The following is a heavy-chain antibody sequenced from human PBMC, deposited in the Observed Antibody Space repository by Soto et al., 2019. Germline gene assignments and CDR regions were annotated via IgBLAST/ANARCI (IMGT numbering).Heavy chain of an antibody. J-gene: IGHJ4*02. Sequence: GASVKVSCKASGYTFTSYYMHWVRQAPGQGLEWMGIINPSGGSTSYAQKFQGRVTMTRDTSTSTVYMELSSLRSEDTAVYYCARIAADYYDSSGYNYFDYWGQGTLVTVSS. D-gene: IGHD3-22*01. V-gene: IGHV1-46*03. CDR1: GYTFTSYY. CDR2: INPSGGST. CDR3: ARIAADYYDSSGYNYFDY.